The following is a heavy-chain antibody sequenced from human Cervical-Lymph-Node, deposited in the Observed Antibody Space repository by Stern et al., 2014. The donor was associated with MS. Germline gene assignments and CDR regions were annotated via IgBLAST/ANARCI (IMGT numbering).Heavy chain of an antibody. CDR2: IIPIFGTA. J-gene: IGHJ6*02. Sequence: PLVQSGAEVKKPGSSVKVSCKASGGTFSSYAISWVRQAPGQGLEWMGGIIPIFGTANYAQKFQGRVTITADESTSTAYMELSSLRSEDTAVYYCASFYGDYELYYYYGMDVWGQGTTVTVSS. CDR1: GGTFSSYA. V-gene: IGHV1-69*01. D-gene: IGHD4-17*01. CDR3: ASFYGDYELYYYYGMDV.